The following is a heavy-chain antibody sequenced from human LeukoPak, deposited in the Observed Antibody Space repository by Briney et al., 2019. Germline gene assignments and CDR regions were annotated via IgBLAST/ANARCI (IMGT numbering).Heavy chain of an antibody. J-gene: IGHJ3*02. CDR3: ARAAPDAFDI. V-gene: IGHV1-8*01. CDR1: GYTFTSYD. CDR2: MSPNSGNT. Sequence: ASVKVSCKASGYTFTSYDINWVRQATGQGLEWMGWMSPNSGNTGYARKFQGRVTMTRNTSISTAYMELSSLRSEDTAVYYCARAAPDAFDIWGQGTMVTVSS.